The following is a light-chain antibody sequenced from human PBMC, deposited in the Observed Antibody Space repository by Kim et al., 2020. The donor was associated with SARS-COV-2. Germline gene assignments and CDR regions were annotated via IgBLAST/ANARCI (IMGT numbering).Light chain of an antibody. J-gene: IGLJ1*01. CDR2: DVT. CDR3: SSHTTSSTYV. V-gene: IGLV2-14*03. Sequence: GKSNTVSCTGTSNNVGYYNSVSLYQQHPGKAPKLVIYDVTGRASGVSNHFSGSQSGNTASLTISGLRAEDEADYYCSSHTTSSTYVFGSGTKVTVL. CDR1: SNNVGYYNS.